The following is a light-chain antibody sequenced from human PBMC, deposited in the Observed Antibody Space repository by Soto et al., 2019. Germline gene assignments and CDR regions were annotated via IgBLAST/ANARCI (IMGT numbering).Light chain of an antibody. CDR2: GNT. J-gene: IGLJ1*01. CDR1: SSNIGAGYD. Sequence: QSVLTQPPSVSGAPGQRVTISCTGSSSNIGAGYDVSWYQQLPGTAPKFLIYGNTDRPSGVPDRFSGSKSGTSASLAITGLQAEDEADYYCQSYDSSLSGYVVGTGTKLTVL. V-gene: IGLV1-40*01. CDR3: QSYDSSLSGYV.